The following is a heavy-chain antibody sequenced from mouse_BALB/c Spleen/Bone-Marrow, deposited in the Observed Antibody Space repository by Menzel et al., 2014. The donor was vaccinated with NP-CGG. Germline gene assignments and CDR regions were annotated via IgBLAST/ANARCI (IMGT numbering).Heavy chain of an antibody. Sequence: EVQRGESGGGLVQPGGSLKLSCAASGFTFSSYGMSWVRQTPDKRLELVASINSNGGSTYYPDSVKGRFTISRDNAKNTLSLQMGSLKSEDTAMYYCARGNYGNYVDYFDDWGQGATLTVS. D-gene: IGHD2-1*01. CDR3: ARGNYGNYVDYFDD. V-gene: IGHV5-6-3*01. J-gene: IGHJ2*01. CDR1: GFTFSSYG. CDR2: INSNGGST.